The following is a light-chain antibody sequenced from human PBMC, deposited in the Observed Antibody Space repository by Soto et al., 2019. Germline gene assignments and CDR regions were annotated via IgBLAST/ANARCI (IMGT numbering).Light chain of an antibody. CDR1: SRDVGAYNF. Sequence: QSALTQPRSVSGSPGQSVTISCTGTSRDVGAYNFVSWYQHYPGKVPKLMIYDVSKRSSGVPDRFSGSKSGNTASLTISGLQAEDEADYYCCSYADTFYVFGTGTKVTVL. V-gene: IGLV2-11*01. CDR3: CSYADTFYV. CDR2: DVS. J-gene: IGLJ1*01.